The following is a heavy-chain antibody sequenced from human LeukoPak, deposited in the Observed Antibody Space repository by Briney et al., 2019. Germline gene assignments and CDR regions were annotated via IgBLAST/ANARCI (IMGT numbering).Heavy chain of an antibody. Sequence: SVKVSCKASGGTFSSYAISWVRQAPGQGLEWMGGIIPIFGTANYAQKFQGRVTITADESTSTAYMELSSLTSEDTAVYYSARGLAPRPLYNYYLDDWGKGNTVTVSS. CDR2: IIPIFGTA. V-gene: IGHV1-69*13. CDR1: GGTFSSYA. J-gene: IGHJ6*03. D-gene: IGHD6-6*01. CDR3: ARGLAPRPLYNYYLDD.